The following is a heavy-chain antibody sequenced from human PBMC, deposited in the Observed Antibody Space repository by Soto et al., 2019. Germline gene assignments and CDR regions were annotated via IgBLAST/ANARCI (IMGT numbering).Heavy chain of an antibody. Sequence: SVKVSCKASGGTFSSYTISWVRQATGQGLEWMGRIIPILGIANYAQKFQGRVTITADKSTSTAYMELSSLRSEDTAVYYCARDPSWYSSSWYLGYWGQGTLVTVSS. CDR3: ARDPSWYSSSWYLGY. D-gene: IGHD6-13*01. V-gene: IGHV1-69*04. CDR1: GGTFSSYT. CDR2: IIPILGIA. J-gene: IGHJ4*02.